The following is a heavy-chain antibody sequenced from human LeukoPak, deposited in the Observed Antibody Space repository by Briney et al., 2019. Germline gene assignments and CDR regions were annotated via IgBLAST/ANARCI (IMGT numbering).Heavy chain of an antibody. J-gene: IGHJ6*04. Sequence: GGSLRLSCAASAFTFSSYEMNWVRQAPGKGLEWVSYISSSGSTIYYADSVKGRFTISRDNAKNSLYLQMTSLRAEDTAVYYCAELGIPMIGGVWGKGTTVTISS. V-gene: IGHV3-48*03. CDR2: ISSSGSTI. CDR3: AELGIPMIGGV. CDR1: AFTFSSYE. D-gene: IGHD3-10*02.